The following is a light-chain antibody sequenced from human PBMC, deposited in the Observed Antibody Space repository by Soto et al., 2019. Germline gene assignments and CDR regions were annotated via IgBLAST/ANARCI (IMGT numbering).Light chain of an antibody. CDR1: QSVSPSS. CDR3: QQRSNWPLT. V-gene: IGKV3D-20*02. CDR2: GAS. J-gene: IGKJ1*01. Sequence: EILLTQSPGTLSLSPGERATLSCRASQSVSPSSLAWYQQRPGQSPRLLIYGASSRATGIPDRFSGRGSGTDFTLTISSLEPEDFAVYYCQQRSNWPLTFGQGTKVDIK.